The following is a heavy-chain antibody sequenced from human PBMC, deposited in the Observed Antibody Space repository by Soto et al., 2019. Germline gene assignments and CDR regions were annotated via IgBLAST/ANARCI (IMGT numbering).Heavy chain of an antibody. CDR2: IIPIFGTA. CDR1: GGTFSSYA. V-gene: IGHV1-69*06. D-gene: IGHD2-15*01. Sequence: QVQLVQSGAEVKKPGSSVKVSCKASGGTFSSYAISWVRQAPGQGLEWMGGIIPIFGTANYAQKFQGRVRSAADKARSTAYMAQSSLRTEGTAEYDCARFEGGHRPNWFDPWGQGTLVTVSS. J-gene: IGHJ5*02. CDR3: ARFEGGHRPNWFDP.